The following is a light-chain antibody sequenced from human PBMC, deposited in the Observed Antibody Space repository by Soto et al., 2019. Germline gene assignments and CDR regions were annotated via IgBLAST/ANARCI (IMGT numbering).Light chain of an antibody. Sequence: EIVLTQSPATLSLSPGERATLSCRASQSVSSSLAWYQQKPSQAPSLLIYDASNRATGIPARFSGSGSGTDFTLTISSLEPEDFAVYYCQQRSNWPPVYSFGQGTKLEI. CDR1: QSVSSS. J-gene: IGKJ2*01. CDR2: DAS. CDR3: QQRSNWPPVYS. V-gene: IGKV3-11*01.